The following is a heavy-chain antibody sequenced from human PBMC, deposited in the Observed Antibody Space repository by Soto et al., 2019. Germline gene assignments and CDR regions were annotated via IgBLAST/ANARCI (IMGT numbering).Heavy chain of an antibody. D-gene: IGHD4-4*01. CDR3: AKVRVKDYYYYAMDV. CDR2: ISYDGSNK. J-gene: IGHJ6*02. Sequence: PGGSLRLSCAASGFTFSSYGMHWVRQAPGKGLEWVAVISYDGSNKYYADSVKGRFTISRDNSKNTLYLQMNSLRAEDTAMYYCAKVRVKDYYYYAMDVWGQGTTVTVSS. V-gene: IGHV3-30*18. CDR1: GFTFSSYG.